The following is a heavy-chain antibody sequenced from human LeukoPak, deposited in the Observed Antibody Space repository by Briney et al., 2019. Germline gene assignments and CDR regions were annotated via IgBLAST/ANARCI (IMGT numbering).Heavy chain of an antibody. J-gene: IGHJ6*02. CDR2: ISVYSGNA. Sequence: ASVKVSCKASGYTFTNYDISWVRRAPGQGLEWMGWISVYSGNANYAQKLQGRVTMTTDTSTSTAYMELRSLRSDDTAVYYCARDGYTGSWYYGMDVWGQGTTVTVSS. CDR1: GYTFTNYD. V-gene: IGHV1-18*01. CDR3: ARDGYTGSWYYGMDV. D-gene: IGHD6-13*01.